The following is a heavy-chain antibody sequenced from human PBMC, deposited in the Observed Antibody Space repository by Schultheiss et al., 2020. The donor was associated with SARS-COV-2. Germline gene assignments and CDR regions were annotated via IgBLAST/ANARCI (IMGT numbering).Heavy chain of an antibody. V-gene: IGHV4-30-2*01. J-gene: IGHJ4*02. CDR2: INHSGST. CDR1: GGSISSGGYS. Sequence: SETLSLTCTVSGGSISSGGYSWSWIRQPPGKGLEWIGEINHSGSTNYNPSLKSRVTISVDTSKNQFSLKLSSVTPEDTAVYYCARGGRPAAGVIDYWGQGTLVTVSS. D-gene: IGHD2-2*01. CDR3: ARGGRPAAGVIDY.